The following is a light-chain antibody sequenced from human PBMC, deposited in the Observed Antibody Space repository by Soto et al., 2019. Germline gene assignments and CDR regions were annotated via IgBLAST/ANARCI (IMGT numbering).Light chain of an antibody. V-gene: IGKV1-5*03. CDR3: QHYNSYPWT. CDR1: QSISSW. CDR2: KAS. J-gene: IGKJ1*01. Sequence: DIQMTQSPSTLSASVGDRVTITCRASQSISSWLAWYQRKPGKAPKLLIYKASSLESGVPSRFSGSGSGTEFTLTISSLQPGDFATYYCQHYNSYPWTFGQGTKVEIK.